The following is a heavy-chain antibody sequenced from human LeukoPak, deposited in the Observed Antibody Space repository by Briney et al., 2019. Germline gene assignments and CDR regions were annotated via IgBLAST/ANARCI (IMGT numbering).Heavy chain of an antibody. CDR3: AYCGGDCYATRDFDY. Sequence: SVKVSCKASGGTFSSYTISWVRQAPGQGLEWMGRIIPILVIANYAQKFQGRVTITADKSTSTAYMELSSLRSEDTAVYYCAYCGGDCYATRDFDYWGQGTLVTVSS. V-gene: IGHV1-69*02. D-gene: IGHD2-21*01. CDR1: GGTFSSYT. CDR2: IIPILVIA. J-gene: IGHJ4*02.